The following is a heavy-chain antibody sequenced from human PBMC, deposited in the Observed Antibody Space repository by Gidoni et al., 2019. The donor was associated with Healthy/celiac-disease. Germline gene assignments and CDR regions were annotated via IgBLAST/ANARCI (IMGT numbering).Heavy chain of an antibody. D-gene: IGHD6-13*01. CDR3: ARDRQQLD. CDR1: GFTFSSYS. CDR2: ISSSSSYI. V-gene: IGHV3-21*01. J-gene: IGHJ4*02. Sequence: EVQLVESGGGLVKPGGSLRLSCAASGFTFSSYSMNGVRQAPGQGVEWVSSISSSSSYIYYAASVKGRCTISRDNAKNSLYLQMNSLRAEDTAVYYCARDRQQLDWGQGTLVTVSS.